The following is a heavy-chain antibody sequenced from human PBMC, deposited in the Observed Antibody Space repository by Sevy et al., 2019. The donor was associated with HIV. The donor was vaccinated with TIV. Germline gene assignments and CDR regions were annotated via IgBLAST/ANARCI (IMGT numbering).Heavy chain of an antibody. Sequence: GGSLRLSRAASGFTFSNYAMSWVRQAPGKGLQWVSVISTSGDNTYYADSVKGRFTISRDNSKNILYLQMSSLSAEDTAVYFCAKDPPNQDYYDSSSSGYFDSWGQGTLVTVSS. D-gene: IGHD3-22*01. V-gene: IGHV3-23*01. CDR3: AKDPPNQDYYDSSSSGYFDS. CDR1: GFTFSNYA. CDR2: ISTSGDNT. J-gene: IGHJ4*02.